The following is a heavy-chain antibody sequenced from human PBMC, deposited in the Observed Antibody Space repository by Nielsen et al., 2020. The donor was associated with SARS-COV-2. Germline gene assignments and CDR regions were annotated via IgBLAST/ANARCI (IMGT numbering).Heavy chain of an antibody. Sequence: GGSLRLSCSASGFSFSDYYLTWIRQAPGQGLEWISYISPTGSATHYADSVKGRFTISRDNAKNSLYLQMNSLRAEDTAVYYCARDHGDHTYYYYGMDVWGQGTTVTVSS. J-gene: IGHJ6*02. CDR3: ARDHGDHTYYYYGMDV. D-gene: IGHD4-17*01. CDR1: GFSFSDYY. CDR2: ISPTGSAT. V-gene: IGHV3-11*04.